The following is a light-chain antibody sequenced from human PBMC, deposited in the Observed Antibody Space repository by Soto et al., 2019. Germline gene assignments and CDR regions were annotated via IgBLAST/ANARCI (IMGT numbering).Light chain of an antibody. CDR2: ATS. Sequence: DLPMTQSPSSLSASVGDRVTISCRASQSISTYLNWYQQRPGEAPNLLIYATSTLQTGVPSRFSGSGSGADFTLTISSLQPEDFATYYCQQSHTIPWTFGQGTKVEIK. V-gene: IGKV1-39*01. CDR3: QQSHTIPWT. CDR1: QSISTY. J-gene: IGKJ1*01.